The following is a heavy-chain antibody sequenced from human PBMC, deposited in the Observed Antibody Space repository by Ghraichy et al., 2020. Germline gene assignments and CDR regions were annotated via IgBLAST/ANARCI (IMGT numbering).Heavy chain of an antibody. Sequence: SETLSLTCTVSGGSISSDYDYWGWIRQPPGKGLEWIGSIYYSGSTYYNPSLKSRVTISVDTSKNEFSLKLSSVTATDTAVYYCARLPGVAAAGTPFDYWGQGTLVTVSS. CDR2: IYYSGST. CDR3: ARLPGVAAAGTPFDY. CDR1: GGSISSDYDY. V-gene: IGHV4-39*01. J-gene: IGHJ4*02. D-gene: IGHD6-13*01.